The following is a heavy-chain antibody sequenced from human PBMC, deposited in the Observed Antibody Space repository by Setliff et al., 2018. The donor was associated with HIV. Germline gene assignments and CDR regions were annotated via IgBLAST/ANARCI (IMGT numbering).Heavy chain of an antibody. J-gene: IGHJ4*02. V-gene: IGHV4-59*11. Sequence: PSETLSLTCTVSGASITSHYWNWIRQSPGRELEWIGYIYSTGSTNYNPSLQSRVSISMDASKNKFSLKVTSVTSADTAVYYCAKGAGFYGDYTFDYWGQGNLVTVSS. CDR2: IYSTGST. CDR3: AKGAGFYGDYTFDY. D-gene: IGHD4-17*01. CDR1: GASITSHY.